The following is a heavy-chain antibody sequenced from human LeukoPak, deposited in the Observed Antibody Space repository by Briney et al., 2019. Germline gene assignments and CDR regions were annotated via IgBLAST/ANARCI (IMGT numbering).Heavy chain of an antibody. D-gene: IGHD6-19*01. Sequence: PGGSLRLSCAASGFTFSSYWMSWVRQAPGKGLEWVANIKQDGSEKYYVDSVKGRFTISRDNAKNSLYLQMNSLRAEDTAVYYCARLSVAGRETEQFDYWGQGTLVTVSS. CDR2: IKQDGSEK. CDR1: GFTFSSYW. V-gene: IGHV3-7*01. CDR3: ARLSVAGRETEQFDY. J-gene: IGHJ4*02.